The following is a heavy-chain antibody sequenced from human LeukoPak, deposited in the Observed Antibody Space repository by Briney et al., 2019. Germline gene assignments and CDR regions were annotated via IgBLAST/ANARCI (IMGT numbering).Heavy chain of an antibody. D-gene: IGHD6-19*01. Sequence: QPGGSLRLSCAASGFTFNRNAFSWVRQAPGKGLEWVSTIGGSGDKTFYADSVKGRFTISRDNSKNMVHLQMNSLTGEDTALYYCVRRGDASSGWGDHDFWGQGALVTVSS. J-gene: IGHJ4*02. CDR2: IGGSGDKT. CDR1: GFTFNRNA. V-gene: IGHV3-23*01. CDR3: VRRGDASSGWGDHDF.